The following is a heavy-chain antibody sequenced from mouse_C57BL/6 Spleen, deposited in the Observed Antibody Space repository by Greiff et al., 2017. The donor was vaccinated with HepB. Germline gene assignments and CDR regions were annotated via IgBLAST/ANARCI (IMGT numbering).Heavy chain of an antibody. V-gene: IGHV5-6*02. D-gene: IGHD2-3*01. Sequence: EVKLVESGGDLVKPGGSLKLSCAASGFTFSSYGMSWVRQTPDKRLEWVATISSGGSYTYYPDSVKGRFTISRDNAKNTLYLQMSSLKSEDTAMYYCARRDGYYDYWGQGTTLPVSS. J-gene: IGHJ2*01. CDR1: GFTFSSYG. CDR3: ARRDGYYDY. CDR2: ISSGGSYT.